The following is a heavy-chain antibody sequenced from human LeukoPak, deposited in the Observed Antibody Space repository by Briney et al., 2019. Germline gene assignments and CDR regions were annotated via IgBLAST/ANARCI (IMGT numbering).Heavy chain of an antibody. CDR2: INPNSGGT. V-gene: IGHV1-2*02. CDR3: ARDRQDILTGYYVWLPGY. J-gene: IGHJ4*02. CDR1: GYTFTGYY. D-gene: IGHD3-9*01. Sequence: GASVKVSCKASGYTFTGYYMHWVRQAPGQGLEWMGWINPNSGGTNYAQKFQGRVTMTRDTSISTAYMELSRLRSDDTAVYYCARDRQDILTGYYVWLPGYWGQGTLVTVSS.